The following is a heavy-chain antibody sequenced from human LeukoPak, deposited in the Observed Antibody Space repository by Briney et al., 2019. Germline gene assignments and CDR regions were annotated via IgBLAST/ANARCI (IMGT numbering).Heavy chain of an antibody. CDR3: ARDLGRLSFDP. V-gene: IGHV3-7*01. D-gene: IGHD6-19*01. CDR2: IKQDGSEK. J-gene: IGHJ5*02. Sequence: GGSLRLSCAASGFTFSSYWMTWVRQAPGKGLEWVSNIKQDGSEKNYVDSVKGRFTISRDNAKNSLYLQMNSLRAEDTAVYYCARDLGRLSFDPWGQGTLVTVSS. CDR1: GFTFSSYW.